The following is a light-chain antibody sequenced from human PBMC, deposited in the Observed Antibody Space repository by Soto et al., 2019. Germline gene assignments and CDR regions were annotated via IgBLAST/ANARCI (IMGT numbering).Light chain of an antibody. V-gene: IGKV3-20*01. Sequence: ESVLAQSPGTLSLSPGERATLSCRASQSVSSSFLAWYQQKPGQAPRLLIYGASRRATGIPDRYSGSGSGTDFTLTISRLESEDFAVYYCQQYGSSFTFGPGTRLEIK. J-gene: IGKJ5*01. CDR2: GAS. CDR1: QSVSSSF. CDR3: QQYGSSFT.